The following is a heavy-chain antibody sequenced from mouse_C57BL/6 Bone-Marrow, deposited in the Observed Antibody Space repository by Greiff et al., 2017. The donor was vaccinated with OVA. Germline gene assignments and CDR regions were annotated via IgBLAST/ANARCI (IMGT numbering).Heavy chain of an antibody. CDR1: GYTFTGYW. V-gene: IGHV1-64*01. D-gene: IGHD1-1*01. J-gene: IGHJ3*01. CDR3: ARRVFTTVVEGFAY. Sequence: VQLQQPGAELVKPGASVKLSCKASGYTFTGYWMHWVKQRPGQGLEWIGMIHPNSGSTNYNEKFKSKATLTVDTSSSTAYMQLSSLTSEDSAVYYWARRVFTTVVEGFAYWGQGTLVTVSA. CDR2: IHPNSGST.